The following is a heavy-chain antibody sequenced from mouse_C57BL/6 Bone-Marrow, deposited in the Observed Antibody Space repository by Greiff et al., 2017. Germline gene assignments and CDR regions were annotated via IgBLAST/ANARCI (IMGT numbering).Heavy chain of an antibody. Sequence: QVQLQQPGAELVKPGASVKLSCKASGYTFTSYWMHWVKQRPGHGLEWIGMIHPNSGSTNYNEKFKSKATLTVDKSSSTAYMQLSSLTSEDSAVYYCARSRVLLCDDWGQGTTLTVSS. CDR2: IHPNSGST. J-gene: IGHJ2*01. D-gene: IGHD2-1*01. CDR1: GYTFTSYW. CDR3: ARSRVLLCDD. V-gene: IGHV1-64*01.